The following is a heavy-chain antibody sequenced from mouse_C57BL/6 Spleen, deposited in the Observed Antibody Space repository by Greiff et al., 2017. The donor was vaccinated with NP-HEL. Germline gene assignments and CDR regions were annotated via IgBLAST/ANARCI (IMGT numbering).Heavy chain of an antibody. J-gene: IGHJ2*01. CDR1: GFNIKDYY. CDR2: IDPEDGET. V-gene: IGHV14-2*01. CDR3: ARFFFRFYYFDY. Sequence: EVKLMESGAELVKPGASVKLSCTASGFNIKDYYMHWVKQRTEQGLEWIGRIDPEDGETKYAQKFQGKATITADTSSNTAYLQLSSLTSEDTAVYYCARFFFRFYYFDYWGQGTTLTVSS.